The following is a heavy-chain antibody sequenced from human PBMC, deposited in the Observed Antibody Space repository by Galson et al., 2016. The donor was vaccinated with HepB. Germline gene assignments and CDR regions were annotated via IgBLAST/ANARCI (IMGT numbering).Heavy chain of an antibody. V-gene: IGHV3-66*01. CDR1: GFTVSGSY. D-gene: IGHD6-13*01. Sequence: SLRLSCAVSGFTVSGSYMSWVRQAPGKGPEWVSVIYSDGTTKYADSVKGRFIISRDNSKNTLYLQMNSLRAEDTAVYYWASCMGWYGMCAFEIWGQGTMVTVSS. CDR2: IYSDGTT. CDR3: ASCMGWYGMCAFEI. J-gene: IGHJ3*02.